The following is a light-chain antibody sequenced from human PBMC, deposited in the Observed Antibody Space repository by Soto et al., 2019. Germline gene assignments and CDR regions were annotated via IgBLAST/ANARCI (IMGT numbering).Light chain of an antibody. J-gene: IGLJ1*01. V-gene: IGLV2-8*01. Sequence: QSVLTQPPSESGSPGQSVTISCTATNRDVGTHNYVSWYQQYPGKAPKLLIYDVVKRPSGIPHRFSGSKSGSTASLTVSGLQADDEADYYCFSYAGGSTFVFGTGTKVTVL. CDR2: DVV. CDR3: FSYAGGSTFV. CDR1: NRDVGTHNY.